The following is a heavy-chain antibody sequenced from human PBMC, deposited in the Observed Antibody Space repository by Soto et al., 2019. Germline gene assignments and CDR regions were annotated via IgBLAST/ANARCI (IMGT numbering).Heavy chain of an antibody. J-gene: IGHJ4*02. CDR1: GGSISSGGYY. CDR2: IYYSGST. D-gene: IGHD1-26*01. CDR3: ARDSVGATSYFDY. V-gene: IGHV4-31*03. Sequence: TSETLCLTCTFSGGSISSGGYYWSWIRQHPGKGLEWIGYIYYSGSTYYNPSLKSRVTISVDTSKNQFSLKLSSVTAADTAVYYCARDSVGATSYFDYWGQGTLVTVSS.